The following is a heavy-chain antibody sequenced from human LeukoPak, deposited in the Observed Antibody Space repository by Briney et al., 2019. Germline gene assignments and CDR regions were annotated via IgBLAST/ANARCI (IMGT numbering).Heavy chain of an antibody. CDR1: GGSLSSYY. V-gene: IGHV4-59*08. CDR2: IYYSGNN. J-gene: IGHJ4*02. D-gene: IGHD3-3*01. Sequence: PSEALSLTCTVSGGSLSSYYWSWIRQPPGKGLEWFGYIYYSGNNNYNPSLERRDTISIHASKNQFSLKRSSVTAADTAVYYCARHTIQSIEWGQGTLVPVSS. CDR3: ARHTIQSIE.